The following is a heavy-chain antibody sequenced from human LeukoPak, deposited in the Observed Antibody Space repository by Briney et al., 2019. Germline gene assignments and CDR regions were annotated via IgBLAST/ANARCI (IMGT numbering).Heavy chain of an antibody. CDR3: AKGGSRDIVVVAATDSWFDP. J-gene: IGHJ5*02. Sequence: GSLRLSCAASGFTFSSYAMSWVRQAPGKGLEWVSAISGSGGSTYYADSVKGRFTISRDNSKNTLYLQMNSLRAEDTAVYYCAKGGSRDIVVVAATDSWFDPWGQGTLVTVSS. D-gene: IGHD2-15*01. CDR1: GFTFSSYA. CDR2: ISGSGGST. V-gene: IGHV3-23*01.